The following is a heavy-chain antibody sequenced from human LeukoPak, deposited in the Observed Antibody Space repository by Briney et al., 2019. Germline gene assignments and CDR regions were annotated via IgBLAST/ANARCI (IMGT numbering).Heavy chain of an antibody. J-gene: IGHJ3*02. V-gene: IGHV3-48*03. CDR2: ITSSGSAI. Sequence: PGGSLRLSCAASGFTFSSFEMNWVRQAPGKGLEWVSYITSSGSAIYYVDSVKGRFTISRGNAKNSLYLQMNSLRAEDTAVYYCARGTAYPHRAFDIWGQGTVITVSS. CDR1: GFTFSSFE. D-gene: IGHD1-7*01. CDR3: ARGTAYPHRAFDI.